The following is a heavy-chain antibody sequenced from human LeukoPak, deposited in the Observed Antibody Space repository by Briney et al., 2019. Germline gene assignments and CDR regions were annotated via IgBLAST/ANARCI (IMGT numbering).Heavy chain of an antibody. V-gene: IGHV1-18*01. J-gene: IGHJ3*02. CDR2: ISAYNGNT. CDR3: TRGRADAFDI. Sequence: ASVKVSCKASGYTFTSYDINWVRQAPGQGLEWMGWISAYNGNTNYAQKLQGRVTMTTDTSTSTAYMELRSLRSDDTAVYCCTRGRADAFDIWGQGTMVTVSS. CDR1: GYTFTSYD.